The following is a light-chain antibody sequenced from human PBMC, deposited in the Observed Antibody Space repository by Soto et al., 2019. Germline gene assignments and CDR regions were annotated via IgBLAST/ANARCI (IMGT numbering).Light chain of an antibody. Sequence: DIVMTQSPDSLAVSLGERATINCKSSQSVSYSSNNKNHLAWYQQKPGQPPKLLIYWASTRESGVPDRFSGSGSGTDFTLTISSLQAEDVAVYYCQQYYSTPRTFGQGTKVEI. J-gene: IGKJ1*01. CDR2: WAS. CDR3: QQYYSTPRT. V-gene: IGKV4-1*01. CDR1: QSVSYSSNNKNH.